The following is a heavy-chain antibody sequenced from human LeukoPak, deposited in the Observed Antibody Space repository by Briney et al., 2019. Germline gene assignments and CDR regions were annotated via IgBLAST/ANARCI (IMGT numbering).Heavy chain of an antibody. CDR1: GFTFSSYA. CDR2: ISYDGSNK. CDR3: ARVGI. J-gene: IGHJ3*02. Sequence: PGRSLRLSCAASGFTFSSYAMHWVRQAPGKALEWVAVISYDGSNKYYADSVKGRFTISRDNSKNTLYLQMNSLRAEDTAVYYCARVGIWGQGTMVTVSS. V-gene: IGHV3-30*04.